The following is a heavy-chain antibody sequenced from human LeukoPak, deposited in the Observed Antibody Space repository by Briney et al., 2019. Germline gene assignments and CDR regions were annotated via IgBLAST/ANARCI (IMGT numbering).Heavy chain of an antibody. CDR3: ARAREYYYYYGLDV. J-gene: IGHJ6*02. CDR1: GFTFSNYW. D-gene: IGHD5-24*01. V-gene: IGHV3-74*01. CDR2: ISSDGSDI. Sequence: GGSLRLSCAASGFTFSNYWMHWVRQAPGKGLVWVSRISSDGSDISYADSVKGRFTISRDNAKNTLYLQMNSLRAEDAAVYYCARAREYYYYYGLDVWGQGTTVTASS.